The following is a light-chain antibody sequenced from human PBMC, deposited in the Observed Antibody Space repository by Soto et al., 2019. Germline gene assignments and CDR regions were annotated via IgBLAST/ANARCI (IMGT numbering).Light chain of an antibody. CDR1: QSINSW. Sequence: DIPMTQSPSTLSASVGDRVTITCRASQSINSWLAWYHQKPGKAPKLLMYKASSLESGVPSRFSGSGSGTEFTLTISSLQPDDFATYYCQQYYGYPYTFGQGTKLEIK. CDR3: QQYYGYPYT. CDR2: KAS. J-gene: IGKJ2*01. V-gene: IGKV1-5*03.